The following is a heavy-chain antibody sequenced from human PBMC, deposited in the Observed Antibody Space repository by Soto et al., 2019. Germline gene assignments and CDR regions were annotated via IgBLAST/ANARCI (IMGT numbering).Heavy chain of an antibody. J-gene: IGHJ3*02. Sequence: QVQLQESGPGLVKPSETLSLTCTVSGGSISTYYWNWIRQSAGKGLEWIGRVYISGSTNYHPSLKSRVAMSVDTSNNQFSLKVTSVTAADTAVYYCARGGHDGFDIWGQGTMVTVSS. CDR3: ARGGHDGFDI. CDR2: VYISGST. CDR1: GGSISTYY. V-gene: IGHV4-4*07.